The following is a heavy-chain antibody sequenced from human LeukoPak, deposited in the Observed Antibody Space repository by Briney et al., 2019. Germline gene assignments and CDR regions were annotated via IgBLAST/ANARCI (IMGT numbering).Heavy chain of an antibody. J-gene: IGHJ3*02. CDR1: GFTVSSNY. CDR3: ARAGYGDHLDI. Sequence: GGSLRLSCAASGFTVSSNYMSWVRQAPRKGLEWVSVIYNGGSTYYADSVKGRFTISIHNSKNTLSLQMNSLRAEDTAVYYCARAGYGDHLDIWGQGTMVTVSS. V-gene: IGHV3-53*04. CDR2: IYNGGST. D-gene: IGHD4-17*01.